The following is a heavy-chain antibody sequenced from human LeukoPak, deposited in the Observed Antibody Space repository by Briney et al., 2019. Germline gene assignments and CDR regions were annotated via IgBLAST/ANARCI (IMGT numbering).Heavy chain of an antibody. V-gene: IGHV3-15*01. Sequence: GGSLRLSCAASGLTFSNAWMSWVRQAPGKGLEWVGRIKSKTDGGTTDYAAPVKGRFTISRDDSKNTLYLQMNSLKTEDTAVYYCTTDYYYDSSGHDYWGQGTLVTVSS. CDR2: IKSKTDGGTT. CDR3: TTDYYYDSSGHDY. D-gene: IGHD3-22*01. CDR1: GLTFSNAW. J-gene: IGHJ4*02.